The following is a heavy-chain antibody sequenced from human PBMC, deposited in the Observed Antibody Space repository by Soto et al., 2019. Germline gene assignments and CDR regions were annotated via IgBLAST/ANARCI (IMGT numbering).Heavy chain of an antibody. J-gene: IGHJ6*03. D-gene: IGHD3-10*01. CDR1: SGSISSSNW. CDR2: IYHSGST. CDR3: ARGSILLFGELFSLVSYYYYMDV. V-gene: IGHV4-4*02. Sequence: PSETLSLTCAVSSGSISSSNWWSWVRQPPGKGLEWIGEIYHSGSTNYNPSIKSRGTISVDASKNQSSLKLSSVTAADTAVYYCARGSILLFGELFSLVSYYYYMDVWGKGTTVTLA.